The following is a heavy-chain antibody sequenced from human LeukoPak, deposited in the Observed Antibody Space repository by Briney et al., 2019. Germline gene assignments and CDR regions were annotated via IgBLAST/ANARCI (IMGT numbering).Heavy chain of an antibody. CDR1: GFTFSSYS. J-gene: IGHJ5*02. CDR2: ISSSTSTI. V-gene: IGHV3-48*01. Sequence: GGSLRLSCAASGFTFSSYSMNWVRQAPGKGLEWVSYISSSTSTIYYADSVKGRFTISRDNSKNTLFLQMNSLRAEDTALYYCAKGSSGYFADLWGQGTLVTVSS. D-gene: IGHD3-22*01. CDR3: AKGSSGYFADL.